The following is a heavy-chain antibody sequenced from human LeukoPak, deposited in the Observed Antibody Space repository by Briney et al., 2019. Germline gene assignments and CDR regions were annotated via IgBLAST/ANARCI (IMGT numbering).Heavy chain of an antibody. CDR1: GGTFSSYG. J-gene: IGHJ4*02. Sequence: SVKVSCKASGGTFSSYGISWVRQAPGQGLEWMGRIIPIFGTANYAQKFQGRVTITTDESTSTAYMELSSLRSEDTAVYYCASLHCSGGSCYFYWGQGTLVTVSS. V-gene: IGHV1-69*05. D-gene: IGHD2-15*01. CDR3: ASLHCSGGSCYFY. CDR2: IIPIFGTA.